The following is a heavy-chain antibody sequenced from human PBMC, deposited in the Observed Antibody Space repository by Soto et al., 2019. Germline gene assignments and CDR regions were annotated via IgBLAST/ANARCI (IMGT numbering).Heavy chain of an antibody. D-gene: IGHD6-25*01. CDR1: GDSFSRFG. J-gene: IGHJ4*02. Sequence: HVLLVQYGPEVRKPGASVKVSGMASGDSFSRFGINWVRQATGQGLEWMGWISGYSGQTNYAQKFQGRVTMTRDTSTTTAYTELRTLRSDDTAVYFCASAHSGPDWRQGTLVTVSS. CDR3: ASAHSGPD. V-gene: IGHV1-18*01. CDR2: ISGYSGQT.